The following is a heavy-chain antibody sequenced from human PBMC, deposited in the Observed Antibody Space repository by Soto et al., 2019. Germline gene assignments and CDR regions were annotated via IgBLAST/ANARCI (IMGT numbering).Heavy chain of an antibody. CDR1: VGTFSSYT. V-gene: IGHV1-69*02. CDR3: ERTEEWELLPRY. Sequence: QVQLVQSGAEVKKPGSSVKVSCKASVGTFSSYTISWVRQSPGQLLEWMGRIIPILGIANYAPKFQGRVTITADKSTSTAYRELSSLRSEDTDVYYCERTEEWELLPRYWGQGTLVTVSS. CDR2: IIPILGIA. D-gene: IGHD1-26*01. J-gene: IGHJ4*02.